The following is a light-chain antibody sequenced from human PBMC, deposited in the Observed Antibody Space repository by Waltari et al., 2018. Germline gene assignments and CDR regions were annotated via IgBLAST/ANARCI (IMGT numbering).Light chain of an antibody. CDR3: FSYRRSSTWV. Sequence: QSALTQPASVSGSPGQSITISCTGTSSDVGGYDYVSWYQQHPGKAPTLLIYDVTKRPSGVSNRCSGSKAANTASLTISGLQAEDEADYYCFSYRRSSTWVFGEGTKLTVL. CDR1: SSDVGGYDY. CDR2: DVT. J-gene: IGLJ3*02. V-gene: IGLV2-14*03.